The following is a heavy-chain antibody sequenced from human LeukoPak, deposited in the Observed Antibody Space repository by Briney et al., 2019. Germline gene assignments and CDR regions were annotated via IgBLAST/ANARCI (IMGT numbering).Heavy chain of an antibody. V-gene: IGHV4-59*08. D-gene: IGHD3-10*01. Sequence: SETLSLTCAVYGGSISSYYWSWIRQPPGKGLEWIGYIYYSGSTNYNPSLKSRVTISVDTSKNQFSLKLSSVTAADTAVYYCARHDIRPAGSSEGYYGMDVWGQGTTVTVSS. CDR3: ARHDIRPAGSSEGYYGMDV. J-gene: IGHJ6*02. CDR2: IYYSGST. CDR1: GGSISSYY.